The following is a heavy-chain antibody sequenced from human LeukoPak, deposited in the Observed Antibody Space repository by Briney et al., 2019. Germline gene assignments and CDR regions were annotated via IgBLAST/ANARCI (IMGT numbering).Heavy chain of an antibody. D-gene: IGHD3-9*01. J-gene: IGHJ4*02. V-gene: IGHV3-64D*06. CDR1: GFTFSSYT. CDR3: VIVRGYFDSSGSDY. CDR2: ITNNGGNT. Sequence: GGSLRLSCSASGFTFSSYTIHWVRQAPGKGLEFVSAITNNGGNTYYADSAKGRFTISRDNSKNTVYLQMSSLRAEDTAVYYCVIVRGYFDSSGSDYWGQGTLVTVTS.